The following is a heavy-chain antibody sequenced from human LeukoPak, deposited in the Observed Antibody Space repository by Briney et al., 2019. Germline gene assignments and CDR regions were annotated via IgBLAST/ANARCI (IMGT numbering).Heavy chain of an antibody. J-gene: IGHJ4*02. CDR1: GFTFSSYS. Sequence: PGGSLRLSCAASGFTFSSYSMNWVRQAPGKGLEWVSSISSSSSYIYYADSVKGRFTISRDNAKNSLYLQMNSLRAEDTAVYYCAREGSSGWLMFRTLDYWGQGTLVTVSS. CDR2: ISSSSSYI. CDR3: AREGSSGWLMFRTLDY. V-gene: IGHV3-21*01. D-gene: IGHD6-19*01.